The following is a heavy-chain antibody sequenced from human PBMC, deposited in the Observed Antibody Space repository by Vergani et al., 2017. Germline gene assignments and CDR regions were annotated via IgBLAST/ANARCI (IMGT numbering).Heavy chain of an antibody. J-gene: IGHJ4*02. V-gene: IGHV3-23*04. D-gene: IGHD3-16*02. Sequence: EVQLVESGGGLVQPGRSLRLSCAASGFTFDDYAMSWVRQAPGKGLEWVSAISGSGGSTYYADSVKGRFTISRDNSKNTLYLQMNSLRAEDTAVYYCAKLLGELSLGNYWGQGTLVTVSS. CDR1: GFTFDDYA. CDR3: AKLLGELSLGNY. CDR2: ISGSGGST.